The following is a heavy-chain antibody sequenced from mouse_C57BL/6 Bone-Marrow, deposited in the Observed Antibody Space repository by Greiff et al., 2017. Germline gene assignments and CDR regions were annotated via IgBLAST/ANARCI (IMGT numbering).Heavy chain of an antibody. CDR1: GYTFTSYW. Sequence: VKLQQPGAELVKPGASVKLSCKASGYTFTSYWMHWVKQWPGQGLEWLGVIHPNGSSTNYNAMFKSQATLTVDKSTSKAYMKLNSLPAEDSAVYYCARRGSYHGIAYWGQGTLVTVSA. CDR3: ARRGSYHGIAY. D-gene: IGHD1-2*01. CDR2: IHPNGSST. V-gene: IGHV1-64*01. J-gene: IGHJ3*01.